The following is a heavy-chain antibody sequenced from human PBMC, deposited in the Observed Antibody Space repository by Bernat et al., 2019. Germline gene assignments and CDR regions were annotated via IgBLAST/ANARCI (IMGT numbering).Heavy chain of an antibody. CDR2: IYSGGST. D-gene: IGHD6-19*01. V-gene: IGHV3-53*05. CDR3: ARSGGTIAVAGDDAFDI. Sequence: EVQLVETGGGLIQPGGSLRLSCAASGFTVSSNHMSWVRQAPGKGLEWVSVIYSGGSTYYADSVKGRFTISRDNSKNTLYLQMNSLRAEDTAVYYCARSGGTIAVAGDDAFDIWGQGTMVTVSS. CDR1: GFTVSSNH. J-gene: IGHJ3*02.